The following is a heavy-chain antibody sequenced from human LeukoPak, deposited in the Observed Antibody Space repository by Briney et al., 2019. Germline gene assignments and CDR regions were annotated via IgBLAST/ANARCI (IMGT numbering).Heavy chain of an antibody. J-gene: IGHJ4*02. CDR2: ISPYTFNT. D-gene: IGHD6-13*01. Sequence: GASVKVSCKASGYTFSTYGISWVRQAPGQGLEWVGWISPYTFNTNPAQKFQDRVTMTTDTSTSTAYMVLSSLRSDDTAVYYCARDERTAAAGTEGYFDYWGQGTLVTVSS. CDR3: ARDERTAAAGTEGYFDY. CDR1: GYTFSTYG. V-gene: IGHV1-18*01.